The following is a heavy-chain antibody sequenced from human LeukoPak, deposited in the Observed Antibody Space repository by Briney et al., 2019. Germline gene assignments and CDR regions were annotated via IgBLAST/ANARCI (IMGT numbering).Heavy chain of an antibody. CDR1: GFTFSSYA. J-gene: IGHJ4*02. V-gene: IGHV3-23*01. CDR3: AIKRGYSSSWYLSYFDY. CDR2: ISGSGGST. Sequence: GGSLRLSCAASGFTFSSYAMSWVRQAPGKGLEWVSAISGSGGSTYYADSVKGRFTISRDNSKNTLYLQMNSLRAEDTAVYYCAIKRGYSSSWYLSYFDYWGQGTLVTVSS. D-gene: IGHD6-13*01.